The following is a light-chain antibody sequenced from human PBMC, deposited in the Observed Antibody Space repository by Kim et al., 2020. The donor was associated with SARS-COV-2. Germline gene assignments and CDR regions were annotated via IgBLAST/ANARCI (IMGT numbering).Light chain of an antibody. Sequence: TSTSSRTRRAVSNYVRIAWCQHPPRTAPKLIIYEVNTRPPGVPDRFSGSKSGRTASLTISGLQTEDEADYYCCSYTSSSTFVFGTGTKVTVL. CDR2: EVN. CDR1: RRAVSNYVR. CDR3: CSYTSSSTFV. V-gene: IGLV2-18*02. J-gene: IGLJ1*01.